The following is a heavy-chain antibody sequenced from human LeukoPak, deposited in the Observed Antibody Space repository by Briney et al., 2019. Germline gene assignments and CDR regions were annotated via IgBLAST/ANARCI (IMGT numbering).Heavy chain of an antibody. CDR1: GFTFSSYS. J-gene: IGHJ4*02. CDR3: ARDDGLGY. D-gene: IGHD3-16*01. Sequence: PGGSLRLSCAASGFTFSSYSMNWARQAPGKGLEWLSFISGSGTFIYYADCVRGRFTISRDSARNSLYLQMNSLRDEDTAVYFCARDDGLGYWGQGTLVTVSS. V-gene: IGHV3-48*02. CDR2: ISGSGTFI.